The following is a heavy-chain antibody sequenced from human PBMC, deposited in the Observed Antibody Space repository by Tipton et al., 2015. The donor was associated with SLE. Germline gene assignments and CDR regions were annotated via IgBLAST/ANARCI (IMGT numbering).Heavy chain of an antibody. J-gene: IGHJ4*02. Sequence: QLVQSGAEVKKPGSSVKVSCKASGGTFSSYTISWVRQATGQGLEWMEWMNPNSGNTGYAQKFQGRVTMTRNTSISTAYMELSSLRSEDTAVYYCARVWENYYDSSTTDYWGQGTLVTVSS. CDR2: MNPNSGNT. CDR3: ARVWENYYDSSTTDY. D-gene: IGHD3-22*01. V-gene: IGHV1-8*02. CDR1: GGTFSSYT.